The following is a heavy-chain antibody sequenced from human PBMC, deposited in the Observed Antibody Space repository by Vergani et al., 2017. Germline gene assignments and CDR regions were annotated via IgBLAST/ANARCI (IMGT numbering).Heavy chain of an antibody. D-gene: IGHD2-15*01. CDR2: IYPGDSDT. Sequence: EVQLVQSGAEVKKPGESLTISCKGSGYSFTSYWIGWVRQMPGKGLEWMGVIYPGDSDTRYSPSFQGQVTISADKSISTAYLRWSSLKASDTARYYCAIPGYCSVGSCYFIDYWGQGTLVTVSS. CDR3: AIPGYCSVGSCYFIDY. CDR1: GYSFTSYW. J-gene: IGHJ4*02. V-gene: IGHV5-51*01.